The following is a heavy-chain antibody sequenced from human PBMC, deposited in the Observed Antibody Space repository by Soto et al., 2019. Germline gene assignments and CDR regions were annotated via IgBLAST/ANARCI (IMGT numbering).Heavy chain of an antibody. V-gene: IGHV3-30*03. D-gene: IGHD3-10*01. CDR2: SSYDGRET. J-gene: IGHJ4*02. CDR1: DFDFSSYG. CDR3: ARDSGWPILNFDN. Sequence: PGGSLRLSCAASDFDFSSYGIHWVRHAPGKGLEWVAASSYDGRETFYADSAKGRFTVSKEMSKNTAFLQMNALRHEDTAVYFYARDSGWPILNFDNWGQGTPVTVSA.